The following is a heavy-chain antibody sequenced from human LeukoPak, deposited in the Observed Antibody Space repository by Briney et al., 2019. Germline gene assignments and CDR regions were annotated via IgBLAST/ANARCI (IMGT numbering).Heavy chain of an antibody. Sequence: PSQTLSLTCTVSGGSISSSNYYWSWIRQPAGKGLEWIGRIYTSGSTNYNPSLKSRVTISVDTSKNQFSLTLTSVTDADTAVYYCARDRGYSSAWYWFDPWGQGTLVTVSS. V-gene: IGHV4-61*02. CDR1: GGSISSSNYY. CDR3: ARDRGYSSAWYWFDP. D-gene: IGHD6-13*01. CDR2: IYTSGST. J-gene: IGHJ5*02.